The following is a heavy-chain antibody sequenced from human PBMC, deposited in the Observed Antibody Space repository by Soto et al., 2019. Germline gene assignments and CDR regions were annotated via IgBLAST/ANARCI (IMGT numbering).Heavy chain of an antibody. J-gene: IGHJ4*02. CDR2: ISAYNGNT. Sequence: ASVKVSCKASGYTFTSCGISWVRQAPGQGLEWMGWISAYNGNTNYAQKLQGRVTMTTDTSTSTAYMELRSLRVDDTAVYYCVKEIRIFGVVIFDYWGQGTLVTVSS. CDR3: VKEIRIFGVVIFDY. CDR1: GYTFTSCG. V-gene: IGHV1-18*01. D-gene: IGHD3-3*01.